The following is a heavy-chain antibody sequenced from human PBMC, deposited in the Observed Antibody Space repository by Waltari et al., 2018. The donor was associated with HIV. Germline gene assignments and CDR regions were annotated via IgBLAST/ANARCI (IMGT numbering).Heavy chain of an antibody. CDR2: LKIDGSSR. CDR1: GFSVSNHW. Sequence: VQLVESGGGSIKTGGSLRLSCTASGFSVSNHWMDWVRQGPGKGLVWVARLKIDGSSRNYADALKGRFVISRDNARNTVYLQLNSLRVEDTAMYFCARASHYIEFSTFDGDYYFDVWGRGTRVAVSS. D-gene: IGHD2-15*01. V-gene: IGHV3-74*01. J-gene: IGHJ4*02. CDR3: ARASHYIEFSTFDGDYYFDV.